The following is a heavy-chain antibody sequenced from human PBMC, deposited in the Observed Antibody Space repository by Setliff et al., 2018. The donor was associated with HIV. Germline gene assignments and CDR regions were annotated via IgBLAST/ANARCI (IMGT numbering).Heavy chain of an antibody. D-gene: IGHD3-3*01. J-gene: IGHJ4*02. CDR2: IYYSGST. V-gene: IGHV4-31*03. Sequence: KSSETLSLTCTVSGDSINSGNYYWSWIRQHPGKGLEWIGYIYYSGSTDYNPSLQSRATLSIDTSKNQFSLKLTSVIAADTAIYYCARGPFVLRFLERLVYFDYWGQGKLVTVSS. CDR1: GDSINSGNYY. CDR3: ARGPFVLRFLERLVYFDY.